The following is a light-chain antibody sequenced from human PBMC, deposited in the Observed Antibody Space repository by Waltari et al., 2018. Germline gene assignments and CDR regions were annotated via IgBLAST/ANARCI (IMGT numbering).Light chain of an antibody. J-gene: IGKJ2*01. Sequence: EIVLTQSPGTLSLSPGERATLSCRASQSVSSSYLAWYQQKPGQAPRLLIYGASSRATGIPDRFSGSGSGTDFTLTISRLEPGDFAVYYCQQYGRSWNTFGQGTKLEIK. CDR3: QQYGRSWNT. CDR1: QSVSSSY. V-gene: IGKV3-20*01. CDR2: GAS.